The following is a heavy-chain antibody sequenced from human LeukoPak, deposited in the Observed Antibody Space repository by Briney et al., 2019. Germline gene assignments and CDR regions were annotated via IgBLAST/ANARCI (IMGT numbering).Heavy chain of an antibody. CDR3: ARGEGTMVRGVGPFDP. CDR2: VYYDGVA. J-gene: IGHJ5*02. Sequence: SETLSLTCTVSGGSTSGNYWGWIRQPPGKGLESIGYVYYDGVARYNPSLKSRVTISIDTSKNQMSLKVTSVTAADTAVYYCARGEGTMVRGVGPFDPWSQGTLVTVSS. CDR1: GGSTSGNY. D-gene: IGHD3-10*01. V-gene: IGHV4-59*01.